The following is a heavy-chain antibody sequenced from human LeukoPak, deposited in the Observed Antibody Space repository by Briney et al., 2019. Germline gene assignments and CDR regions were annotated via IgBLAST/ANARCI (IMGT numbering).Heavy chain of an antibody. CDR3: MRAEGEWLRVPDF. Sequence: ASVKVSCKASGYTFTGYYIHWVRQAPGQGLEWMGWINPNSGGTIYAQDFQGRVTMTRDTSTSTAYMELTRLRSDDTAAYYCMRAEGEWLRVPDFWGQGTLVTVSS. CDR2: INPNSGGT. CDR1: GYTFTGYY. J-gene: IGHJ4*02. V-gene: IGHV1-2*02. D-gene: IGHD5-12*01.